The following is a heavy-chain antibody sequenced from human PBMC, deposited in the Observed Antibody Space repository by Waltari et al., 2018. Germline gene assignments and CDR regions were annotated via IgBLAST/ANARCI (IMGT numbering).Heavy chain of an antibody. CDR3: ARVGVGATQSFDY. J-gene: IGHJ4*02. V-gene: IGHV3-21*01. Sequence: EVQLVESGGGLVKPGGSLRLSCAASGFTFSSYSMTWVRQAPGKGLEWVSSISSSSSYIYYADSVKGRFTISRDNAKNSLYLQMNSLRAEDTAVYYCARVGVGATQSFDYWGQGTLVTVSS. CDR2: ISSSSSYI. D-gene: IGHD1-26*01. CDR1: GFTFSSYS.